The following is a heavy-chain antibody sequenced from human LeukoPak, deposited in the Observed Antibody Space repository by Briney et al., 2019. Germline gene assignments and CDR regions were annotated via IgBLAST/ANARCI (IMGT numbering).Heavy chain of an antibody. D-gene: IGHD2-21*02. CDR2: IYYSGST. CDR1: GGSVSSGSYY. V-gene: IGHV4-61*01. Sequence: SETLSLTCTVSGGSVSSGSYYWSWIRQPPGKGLEWIGYIYYSGSTNYNPSLKSRVTISVDTSKNQFSLKLSSVTAADTAVYCCATAYCGGDCYSLSYWGQGTLVTVSS. J-gene: IGHJ4*02. CDR3: ATAYCGGDCYSLSY.